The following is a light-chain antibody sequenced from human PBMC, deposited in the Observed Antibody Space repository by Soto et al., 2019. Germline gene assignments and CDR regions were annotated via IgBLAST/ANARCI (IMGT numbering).Light chain of an antibody. CDR3: HQTHSSTRT. Sequence: DIQLTQSPLSLSASVGDRVTIICRASQSISRSLNWYQQRPGKAPNLLIYGASTLNSGVPSRFSGSRSGTDFTLTITSLQPKDFATYYCHQTHSSTRTFGQGTKV. CDR2: GAS. V-gene: IGKV1-39*01. CDR1: QSISRS. J-gene: IGKJ1*01.